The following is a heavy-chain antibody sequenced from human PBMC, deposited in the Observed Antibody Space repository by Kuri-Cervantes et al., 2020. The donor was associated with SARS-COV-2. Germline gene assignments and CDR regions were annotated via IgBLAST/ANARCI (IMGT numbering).Heavy chain of an antibody. Sequence: GESLKISCASAGFTVSTNYMSWVRQAPGKGLEWVSIIYNSGNTHYADSVKGRFTISRDNSKNTLYLQLNSLRVDDTAVYYCARGGSCNSGTCFDYWGQGTPVTVSS. V-gene: IGHV3-53*01. D-gene: IGHD2-15*01. J-gene: IGHJ4*02. CDR3: ARGGSCNSGTCFDY. CDR2: IYNSGNT. CDR1: GFTVSTNY.